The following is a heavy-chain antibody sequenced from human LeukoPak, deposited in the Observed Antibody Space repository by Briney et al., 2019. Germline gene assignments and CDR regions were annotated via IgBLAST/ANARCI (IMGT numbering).Heavy chain of an antibody. CDR3: ARRSSYEGYYYMDV. CDR2: IIPILGIA. V-gene: IGHV1-69*04. CDR1: GGTFSSYA. Sequence: ASVKVSCKASGGTFSSYAISWVRQAPGQGLEWMGRIIPILGIANYAQKFQGRVTITADKSTSTAYMELSSLRSEDTAVYYCARRSSYEGYYYMDVWGKGTTVTVSS. J-gene: IGHJ6*03. D-gene: IGHD3-16*01.